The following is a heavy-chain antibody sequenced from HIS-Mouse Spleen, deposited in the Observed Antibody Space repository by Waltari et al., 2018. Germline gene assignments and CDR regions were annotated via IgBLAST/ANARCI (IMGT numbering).Heavy chain of an antibody. V-gene: IGHV1-2*02. Sequence: QVQLVQSGAEVKKPGASGKGSCKASGYTFPGSDMHCVRQAPGQGLEWMGWINPNSGGTNYAQKFQGRVTMTRDTSISTAYMELSRLRSDDTAVYYCARYSNYVAFDIWGQGTMVTVSS. J-gene: IGHJ3*02. CDR1: GYTFPGSD. CDR2: INPNSGGT. CDR3: ARYSNYVAFDI. D-gene: IGHD4-4*01.